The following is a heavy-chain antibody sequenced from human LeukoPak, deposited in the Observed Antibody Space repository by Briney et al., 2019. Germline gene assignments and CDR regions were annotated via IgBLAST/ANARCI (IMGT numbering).Heavy chain of an antibody. Sequence: SETLSLTCTVSGGSISSGDYYWSWIRQPQGKGLEWIGHIYYSGSTYYNPSLKSRVTISVDTSKNQFSLKLSSVTAADTAVYYCARRPEGYIDYWGQGTLVSVSS. J-gene: IGHJ4*02. CDR1: GGSISSGDYY. V-gene: IGHV4-30-4*08. CDR2: IYYSGST. CDR3: ARRPEGYIDY.